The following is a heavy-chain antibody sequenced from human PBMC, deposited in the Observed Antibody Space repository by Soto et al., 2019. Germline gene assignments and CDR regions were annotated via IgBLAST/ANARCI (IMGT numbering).Heavy chain of an antibody. CDR1: GFSLSTSGVG. V-gene: IGHV2-5*02. CDR2: IYWDDDK. J-gene: IGHJ3*02. Sequence: QITLKESGPTLVKPTQTLTLTCTFSGFSLSTSGVGVGWISQPPGKALEWLALIYWDDDKRYSPSLKSRLTINKDTSKNHVVLTMTNRDPVDTATYYCAHRQRVRGVSSAFDIWGQGTMVPVSS. CDR3: AHRQRVRGVSSAFDI. D-gene: IGHD3-10*01.